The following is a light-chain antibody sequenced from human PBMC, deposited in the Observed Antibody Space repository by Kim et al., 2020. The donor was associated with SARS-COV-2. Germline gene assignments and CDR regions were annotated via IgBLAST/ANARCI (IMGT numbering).Light chain of an antibody. J-gene: IGKJ4*01. CDR2: GAS. CDR1: QSVSSSY. CDR3: QQYGSSPLT. V-gene: IGKV3-20*01. Sequence: SPGERAPLSCRASQSVSSSYLAWYQQKPGQAPRLLIYGASSRATGIPDRFSGSGSGTDFTLTISRLEPEDFAVYYCQQYGSSPLTFGGGTKVDIK.